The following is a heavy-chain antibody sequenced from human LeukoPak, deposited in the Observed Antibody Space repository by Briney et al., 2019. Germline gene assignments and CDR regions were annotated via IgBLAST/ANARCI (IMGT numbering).Heavy chain of an antibody. Sequence: PSETLSLTCAVYGGSFSGYYWSWIRQPPGKGLEWIGEINHSGSTNYNPSLKSRVTISVDTSKNQFSLKLSSVTAADTAVYYCARGRVGKVVPAAIHNWFDPWGQGTLVTVSS. J-gene: IGHJ5*02. CDR2: INHSGST. CDR1: GGSFSGYY. V-gene: IGHV4-34*01. D-gene: IGHD2-2*02. CDR3: ARGRVGKVVPAAIHNWFDP.